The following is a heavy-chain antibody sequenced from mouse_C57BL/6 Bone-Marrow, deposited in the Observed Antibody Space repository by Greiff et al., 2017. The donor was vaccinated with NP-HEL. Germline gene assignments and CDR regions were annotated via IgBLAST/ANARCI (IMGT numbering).Heavy chain of an antibody. CDR2: IDPISGGT. CDR3: ARREGNWDEFAY. Sequence: QVQLQQPGAELVKPGASVKLSCKASGYTFTSYWMHWVKQRPGRGLEWIGRIDPISGGTQYNEKFKSKATLTVDKPSSTAYMQLSSLTSEDSAVYYCARREGNWDEFAYWGQGTLVTVSA. V-gene: IGHV1-72*01. D-gene: IGHD4-1*01. J-gene: IGHJ3*01. CDR1: GYTFTSYW.